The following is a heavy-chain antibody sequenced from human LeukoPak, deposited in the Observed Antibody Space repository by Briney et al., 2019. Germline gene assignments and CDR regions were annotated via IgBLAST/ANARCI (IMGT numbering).Heavy chain of an antibody. CDR2: FYNSGRS. CDR3: ARGHRD. D-gene: IGHD1-14*01. J-gene: IGHJ4*02. Sequence: SETLSLACTVSDDSISDYYRGWIRQPPGKGLEWIGYFYNSGRSTYNPSLKSRVTISVDTSKNQFSLKLSSVTAADTAVYYCARGHRDWGQGTLVTVSS. CDR1: DDSISDYY. V-gene: IGHV4-59*01.